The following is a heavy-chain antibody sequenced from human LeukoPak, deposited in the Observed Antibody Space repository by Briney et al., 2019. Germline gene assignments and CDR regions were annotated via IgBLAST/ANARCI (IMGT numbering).Heavy chain of an antibody. D-gene: IGHD2-2*01. CDR3: ARDQGYCGSTACIRWHDY. CDR1: RFTFNFFS. Sequence: PGGSLRLSCAASRFTFNFFSMYWVRQAPGKGLEWLLYISNTGDTIYYADSVKGRFAIARDNAKDTVYLQMSGLRAEDTAVYYCARDQGYCGSTACIRWHDYWGQGTLVTVSS. V-gene: IGHV3-48*01. J-gene: IGHJ4*02. CDR2: ISNTGDTI.